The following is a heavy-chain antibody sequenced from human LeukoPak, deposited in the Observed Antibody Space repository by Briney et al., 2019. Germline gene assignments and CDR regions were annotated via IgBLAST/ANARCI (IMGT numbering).Heavy chain of an antibody. CDR3: ARHGGSSSWRTGLNYFDY. J-gene: IGHJ4*02. Sequence: SETLSLTCTVSGGSISSSSYYWGWIRQPPGKGLEWIGSIYYSGSTYYNPSLKSRVTISVDTSKNQFSLKLSSVTAADTAVYYCARHGGSSSWRTGLNYFDYCGQGTLVTVSS. D-gene: IGHD6-13*01. CDR2: IYYSGST. CDR1: GGSISSSSYY. V-gene: IGHV4-39*01.